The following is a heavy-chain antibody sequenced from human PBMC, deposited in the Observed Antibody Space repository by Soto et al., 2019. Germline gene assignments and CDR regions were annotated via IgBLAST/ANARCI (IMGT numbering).Heavy chain of an antibody. CDR2: IKQGGSEK. Sequence: GGSLRLSCAASGFTFSNYWMSWVRQAPGKGLEWVANIKQGGSEKYYVDSVKGRFTISRDDAKNSLYLQMNSLRAEDTAVYYCAGEERFGGGFDPGGQGTLVTVSS. J-gene: IGHJ5*02. CDR1: GFTFSNYW. D-gene: IGHD3-16*01. CDR3: AGEERFGGGFDP. V-gene: IGHV3-7*01.